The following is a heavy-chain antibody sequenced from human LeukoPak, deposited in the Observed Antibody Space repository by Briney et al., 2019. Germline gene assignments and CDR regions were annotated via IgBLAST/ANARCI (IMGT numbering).Heavy chain of an antibody. CDR2: INHSGST. Sequence: PSETLSLTCTVSGGSISSGDYYWSWIRQPPGKGLEWIGEINHSGSTNYNPSLKSRVTISVDTPKNQFSLKLSSVTAADTAVYYCARGRVRPSSSSGMDVWGQGTTVTVSS. CDR1: GGSISSGDYY. CDR3: ARGRVRPSSSSGMDV. J-gene: IGHJ6*02. V-gene: IGHV4-39*07. D-gene: IGHD6-6*01.